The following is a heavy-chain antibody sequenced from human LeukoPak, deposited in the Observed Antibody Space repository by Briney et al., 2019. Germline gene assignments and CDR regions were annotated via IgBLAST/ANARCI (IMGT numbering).Heavy chain of an antibody. CDR1: GFTFSSYG. D-gene: IGHD4-23*01. CDR2: ISYDGSNT. J-gene: IGHJ4*02. CDR3: AKTGDNYGGLFDY. Sequence: GGSLRLSCAASGFTFSSYGMNWVRQAPGKGLEWVALISYDGSNTYYADSVKGRFTISRDNSKNTLYLQMNSLRAEDTAVYYCAKTGDNYGGLFDYWGQGTLVTVSS. V-gene: IGHV3-30*18.